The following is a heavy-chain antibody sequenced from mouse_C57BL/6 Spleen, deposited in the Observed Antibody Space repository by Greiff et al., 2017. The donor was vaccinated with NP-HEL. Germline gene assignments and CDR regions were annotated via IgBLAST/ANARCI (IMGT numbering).Heavy chain of an antibody. D-gene: IGHD2-5*01. CDR3: ARGGEVTLDD. CDR2: IYPCSGST. J-gene: IGHJ2*01. V-gene: IGHV1-55*01. Sequence: QVHVKQSGAELVKPGASVKMSCKASGYTFTSYWITWVKQRPGQGLEWIGAIYPCSGSTNYNEKFKSKATLTVDTSSSTAYMQLSSLTSEDSAVYYCARGGEVTLDDWGKGTTLTVSS. CDR1: GYTFTSYW.